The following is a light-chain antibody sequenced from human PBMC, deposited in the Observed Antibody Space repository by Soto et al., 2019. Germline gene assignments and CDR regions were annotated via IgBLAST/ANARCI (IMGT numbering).Light chain of an antibody. J-gene: IGLJ1*01. CDR2: GNS. CDR3: QSYDSSLSGLV. CDR1: RSNIGAGYD. Sequence: QPVLTQPPSVSGAPGQRVTISCTGSRSNIGAGYDVHWYQQLPGTAPKLLIYGNSNRPSGVPDRFSGSKSGTSASLAITGLQAEDEADYYCQSYDSSLSGLVFGTGTKVTVL. V-gene: IGLV1-40*01.